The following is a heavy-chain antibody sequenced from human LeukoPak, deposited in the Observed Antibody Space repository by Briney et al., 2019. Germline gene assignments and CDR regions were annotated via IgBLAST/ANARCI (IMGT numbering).Heavy chain of an antibody. CDR1: GFTFSSYG. Sequence: GGSLRLSCAASGFTFSSYGMHWVRQAPGKGLEWVAFIRYDGSNKYYADSVKGRFTISRDNSKNTLYLQMNSLRAEDTAVYYCAKGFEGYCSSTSCYGYGYWGQGTLVTVSS. CDR2: IRYDGSNK. D-gene: IGHD2-2*01. V-gene: IGHV3-30*02. J-gene: IGHJ4*02. CDR3: AKGFEGYCSSTSCYGYGY.